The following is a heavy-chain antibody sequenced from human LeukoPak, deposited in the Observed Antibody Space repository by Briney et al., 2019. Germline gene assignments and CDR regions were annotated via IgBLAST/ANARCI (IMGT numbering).Heavy chain of an antibody. CDR3: ARKGYCSSTSCYYMDV. CDR1: GFTFSSYS. D-gene: IGHD2-2*01. V-gene: IGHV3-48*01. CDR2: ISSSSSTI. Sequence: GGSLRLSCAASGFTFSSYSMNWVRQAPGKGLEWVSYISSSSSTIYYADSVKGRFTISRDNAKNSLYLQMNSLRAEDMAVYYCARKGYCSSTSCYYMDVWGKGTTVTVSS. J-gene: IGHJ6*03.